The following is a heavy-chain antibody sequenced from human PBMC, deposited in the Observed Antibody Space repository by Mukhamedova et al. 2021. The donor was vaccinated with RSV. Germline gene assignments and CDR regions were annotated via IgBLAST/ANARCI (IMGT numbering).Heavy chain of an antibody. D-gene: IGHD2-2*01. CDR3: ANVPFCTRATCYGPAGFNI. Sequence: GISGSGENTFYADSVKGRLTISSDNSRNIVFLQMNSLRGEDTAVYYCANVPFCTRATCYGPAGFNIWGQGTMV. V-gene: IGHV3-23*01. J-gene: IGHJ3*02. CDR2: ISGSGENT.